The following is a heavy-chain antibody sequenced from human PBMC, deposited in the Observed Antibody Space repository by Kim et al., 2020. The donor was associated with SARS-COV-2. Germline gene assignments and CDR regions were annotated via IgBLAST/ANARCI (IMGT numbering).Heavy chain of an antibody. CDR2: INHSGST. CDR1: GGSFSGYY. J-gene: IGHJ4*02. Sequence: SETLSLTCAVYGGSFSGYYWSWIRQPPGKGLEWIGEINHSGSTNYNPSLKSRVTISVDTSKNQFSLKLSSVTAADTAVYYCARDPYSSSSAWGQGTLVTVSS. CDR3: ARDPYSSSSA. D-gene: IGHD6-6*01. V-gene: IGHV4-34*01.